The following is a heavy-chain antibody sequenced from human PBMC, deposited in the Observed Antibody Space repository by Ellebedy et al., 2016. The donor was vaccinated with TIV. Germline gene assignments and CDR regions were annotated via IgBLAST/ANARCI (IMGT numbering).Heavy chain of an antibody. Sequence: GESLKISCAASGFTFSSYWMHWVRQAPGKGLVWVSRINSDGSSTSYADSVKGRFTISRDNAKNTLYLQMNSLRAEDTAVYYCARSVAYQLLPGGEYGMDVWGQGTTVTVSS. V-gene: IGHV3-74*01. CDR3: ARSVAYQLLPGGEYGMDV. CDR1: GFTFSSYW. J-gene: IGHJ6*02. D-gene: IGHD2-2*01. CDR2: INSDGSST.